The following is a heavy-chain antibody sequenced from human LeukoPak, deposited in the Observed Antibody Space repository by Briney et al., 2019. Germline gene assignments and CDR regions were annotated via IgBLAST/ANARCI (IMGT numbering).Heavy chain of an antibody. D-gene: IGHD2-2*01. CDR1: RYTFTTYY. Sequence: ASVKVSCKASRYTFTTYYIHWVRQAPGQGLEWMGIINPSGGTTTYAQKFQGRVTMTRDTSTSTVYMELSSLRSEDTAMYYCARDGGFCGSTSCYAFYWGQGTLVTVSS. CDR2: INPSGGTT. CDR3: ARDGGFCGSTSCYAFY. V-gene: IGHV1-46*01. J-gene: IGHJ4*02.